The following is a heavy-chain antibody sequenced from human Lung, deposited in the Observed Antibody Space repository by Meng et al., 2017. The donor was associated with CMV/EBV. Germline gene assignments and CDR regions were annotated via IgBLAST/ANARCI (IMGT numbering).Heavy chain of an antibody. J-gene: IGHJ2*01. CDR3: ARTLYSYDSSSRDNWSWYFDL. CDR1: GGXVSTGYYY. CDR2: IHHRGST. D-gene: IGHD3-22*01. Sequence: SXTXSLXCSVSGGXVSTGYYYWSWIRQPPGKGLEWIGYIHHRGSTTYNPSPKSRGTISIDKSKNQFALNLSSVTAADTAMYYCARTLYSYDSSSRDNWSWYFDLWXRGTXVTVSS. V-gene: IGHV4-61*01.